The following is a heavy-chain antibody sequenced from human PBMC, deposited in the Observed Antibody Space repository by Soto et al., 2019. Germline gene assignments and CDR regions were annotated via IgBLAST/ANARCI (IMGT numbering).Heavy chain of an antibody. CDR2: ITTTSTYK. V-gene: IGHV3-21*01. CDR1: AFTFNNFP. CDR3: AREKCSSTSCNHGMDV. D-gene: IGHD2-2*01. J-gene: IGHJ6*02. Sequence: GGSLRLSCVASAFTFNNFPMHWVRQAPGKGLQWLASITTTSTYKYYADSVKGRFSISRDNAKNSLYLELTNLRSEDTAVYYCAREKCSSTSCNHGMDVWGLGTTVTGS.